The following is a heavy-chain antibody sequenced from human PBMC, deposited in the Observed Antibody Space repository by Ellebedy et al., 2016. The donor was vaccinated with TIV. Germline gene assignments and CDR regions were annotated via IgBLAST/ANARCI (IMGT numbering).Heavy chain of an antibody. J-gene: IGHJ4*02. V-gene: IGHV1-2*02. Sequence: AASVKVSCKVSGYIFTDYYIHWFRQAPGQEFEWMGWINPNNGGTNYAQKFQDRVTMTRDTTISTVYMDLSRPTSDDTAVYYCTRGPSGGYFDYWGQGTLVPVSS. D-gene: IGHD3-10*01. CDR3: TRGPSGGYFDY. CDR1: GYIFTDYY. CDR2: INPNNGGT.